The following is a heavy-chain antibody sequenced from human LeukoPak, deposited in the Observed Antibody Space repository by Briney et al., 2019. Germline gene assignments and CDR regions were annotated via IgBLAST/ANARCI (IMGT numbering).Heavy chain of an antibody. V-gene: IGHV5-51*01. D-gene: IGHD1-26*01. Sequence: GESLKISCTGFGDTFNTYWIGWVRQVSGKGLEWMGIIYPGDSDTRYSPSFQGQVTISADKSISTAYLQWSSLKASDTAMYYCARRKVGATFDYWGQGTLVTVSS. CDR1: GDTFNTYW. CDR2: IYPGDSDT. J-gene: IGHJ4*02. CDR3: ARRKVGATFDY.